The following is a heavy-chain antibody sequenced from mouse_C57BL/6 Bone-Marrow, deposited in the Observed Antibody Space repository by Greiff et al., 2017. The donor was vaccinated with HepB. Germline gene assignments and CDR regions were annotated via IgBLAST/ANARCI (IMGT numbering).Heavy chain of an antibody. J-gene: IGHJ1*03. CDR1: GYTFTSYW. CDR2: IHPNSGST. Sequence: QVQLQQPGAELVKPGASVKLSCKASGYTFTSYWMHWVKQRPGQGLEWIGMIHPNSGSTNYNEKFKSKATLTVDKSSSTAYMQLSSLTSEDSAVYYCARFTTVVEWYFDVWGTGTTVTVSS. V-gene: IGHV1-64*01. CDR3: ARFTTVVEWYFDV. D-gene: IGHD1-1*01.